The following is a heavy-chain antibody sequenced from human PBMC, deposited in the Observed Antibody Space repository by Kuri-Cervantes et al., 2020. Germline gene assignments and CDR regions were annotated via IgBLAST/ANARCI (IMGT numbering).Heavy chain of an antibody. CDR2: ISYDGSNK. CDR3: AREFDSSGYPDR. D-gene: IGHD3-22*01. Sequence: GESLKISCAASGFTFSTYAMHWARQAPGKGLEWVAVISYDGSNKYYADSVKGRFTISRDNAKNSLYLQMNSLRAEDTAVYYCAREFDSSGYPDRWGQGTLVTVSS. CDR1: GFTFSTYA. V-gene: IGHV3-30-3*01. J-gene: IGHJ4*02.